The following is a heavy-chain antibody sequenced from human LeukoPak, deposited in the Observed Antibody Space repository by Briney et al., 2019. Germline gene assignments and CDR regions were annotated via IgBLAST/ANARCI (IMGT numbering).Heavy chain of an antibody. CDR3: ARVSGWHQRLGAFDI. CDR1: GGSFSGYY. J-gene: IGHJ3*02. D-gene: IGHD6-19*01. V-gene: IGHV4-34*01. Sequence: KPSETLSLTCAVYGGSFSGYYWSWIRQPPGKGLEWIGEINHSGSTNYNPSLKSRVTISVDTSKNQFSLKLSSVTAADTAVYYCARVSGWHQRLGAFDIWGQGTMVTVSS. CDR2: INHSGST.